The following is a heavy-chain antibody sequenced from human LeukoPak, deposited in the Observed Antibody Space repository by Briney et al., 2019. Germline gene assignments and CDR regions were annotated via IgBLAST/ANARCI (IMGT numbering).Heavy chain of an antibody. V-gene: IGHV4-4*07. CDR1: GGSISSFY. CDR2: IYTSGTT. CDR3: ARLRAAAGPYYFDY. Sequence: PSETLSLTCAVSGGSISSFYWSWIRQPAGKGLEWIGRIYTSGTTNYNPSLKSRVTMSVDTSKNQFSLKLSSVTAADTAVYYCARLRAAAGPYYFDYWDQGTLATVSS. J-gene: IGHJ4*02. D-gene: IGHD6-13*01.